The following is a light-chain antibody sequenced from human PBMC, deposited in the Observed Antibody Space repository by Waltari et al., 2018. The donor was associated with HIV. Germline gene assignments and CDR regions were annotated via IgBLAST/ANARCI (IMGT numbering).Light chain of an antibody. CDR3: QQTYRTPYA. V-gene: IGKV1-39*01. Sequence: DIQMTQSPSSLSASVGDRVTITCRASQRIGNYLNWYQKKGGKAPKLLIQTAPNLKGGVPSRFSGSGSGTDFTLTISSLQPEDFATYYFQQTYRTPYAFGQGTDLEIK. CDR2: TAP. CDR1: QRIGNY. J-gene: IGKJ2*01.